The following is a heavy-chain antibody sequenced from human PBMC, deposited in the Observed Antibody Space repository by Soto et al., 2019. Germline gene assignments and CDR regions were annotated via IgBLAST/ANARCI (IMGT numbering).Heavy chain of an antibody. J-gene: IGHJ4*02. Sequence: ASVKVSCKTSGYTFTNSLMYWVRQVPGQRLEWMGWINAGNGDTKYSQKFQGRVTITRDTSASTVYMELRSLTFEDTAVYYCARSGSLDCWGQGTLVTVSS. D-gene: IGHD3-10*01. CDR1: GYTFTNSL. CDR2: INAGNGDT. V-gene: IGHV1-3*01. CDR3: ARSGSLDC.